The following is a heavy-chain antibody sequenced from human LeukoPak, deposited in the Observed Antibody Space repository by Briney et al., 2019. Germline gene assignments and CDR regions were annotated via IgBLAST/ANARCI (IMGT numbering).Heavy chain of an antibody. V-gene: IGHV3-74*01. Sequence: PGGSLRLSCAASEFAFSNYWMHWVRHAPGGGLIWVSRINGDGSLTNYADSVKGRFTISRDNAKNTLYLQMNSLKAEDTAVYYCARDFDWGSGHWGQGTLVTVSS. CDR2: INGDGSLT. CDR1: EFAFSNYW. D-gene: IGHD7-27*01. CDR3: ARDFDWGSGH. J-gene: IGHJ4*02.